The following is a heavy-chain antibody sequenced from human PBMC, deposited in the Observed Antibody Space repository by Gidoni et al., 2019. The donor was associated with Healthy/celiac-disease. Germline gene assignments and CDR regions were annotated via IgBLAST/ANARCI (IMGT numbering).Heavy chain of an antibody. J-gene: IGHJ6*02. V-gene: IGHV3-30-3*01. CDR2: ISYDGSNK. CDR1: GLPFSSYA. D-gene: IGHD2-15*01. CDR3: AREYCSGGSCYPARYYYGMDV. Sequence: QVQLVESGGGVVQPGRSLRLSCAASGLPFSSYAMHWVRQAPGKGLEWVAVISYDGSNKYYADSVKGRFTISRDNSKNTLYLQMNSLRAEDTAVYYCAREYCSGGSCYPARYYYGMDVWGQGTTVTVSS.